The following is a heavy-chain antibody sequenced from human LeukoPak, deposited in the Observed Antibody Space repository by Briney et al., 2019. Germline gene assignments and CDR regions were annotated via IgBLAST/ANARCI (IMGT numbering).Heavy chain of an antibody. CDR2: ISGSGDST. Sequence: GGSLRLSCAASGFTFSSYAMSWVRQAPGKGLELVSGISGSGDSTYYADSVKGRFTTSRDNSKNTLYLQMSSLRAEDTAVYYCAKIIVVLPSTISNPYYFDYWGQGTLVTVSS. CDR3: AKIIVVLPSTISNPYYFDY. V-gene: IGHV3-23*01. CDR1: GFTFSSYA. D-gene: IGHD2-2*02. J-gene: IGHJ4*02.